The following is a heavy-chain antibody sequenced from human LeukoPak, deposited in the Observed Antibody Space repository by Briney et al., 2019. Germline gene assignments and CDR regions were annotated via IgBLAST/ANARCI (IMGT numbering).Heavy chain of an antibody. CDR1: GFTFSSYW. J-gene: IGHJ4*02. D-gene: IGHD6-19*01. Sequence: GGSLRLSCAASGFTFSSYWMSWVRQAPGKGLEWVAVISYDGSNKYYADSVKGRFTISRDNSKNTLYLQMNSLRAEDMAVYYCAKMVPVAVVSDYWGQGTLVTVSS. V-gene: IGHV3-30*18. CDR2: ISYDGSNK. CDR3: AKMVPVAVVSDY.